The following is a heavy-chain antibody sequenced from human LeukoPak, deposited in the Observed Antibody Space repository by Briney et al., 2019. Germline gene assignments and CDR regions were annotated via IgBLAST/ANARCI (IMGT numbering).Heavy chain of an antibody. D-gene: IGHD6-13*01. CDR1: GYSFTSSG. CDR2: ISVYNGNT. CDR3: ARAVAAAGTDNWFDP. Sequence: ASVKVSCMASGYSFTSSGISWVRQAPGQGLEWVGWISVYNGNTNYAQKLRGRVTMTTDTSTSTAYMELRSLTSDDRAVYYCARAVAAAGTDNWFDPWGQGTLVTVSS. V-gene: IGHV1-18*01. J-gene: IGHJ5*02.